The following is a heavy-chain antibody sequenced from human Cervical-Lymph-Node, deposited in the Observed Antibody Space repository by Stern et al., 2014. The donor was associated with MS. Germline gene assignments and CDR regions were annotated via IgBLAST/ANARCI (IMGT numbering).Heavy chain of an antibody. CDR1: GFSLSTSGVG. CDR2: IYWSDET. V-gene: IGHV2-5*01. Sequence: QVTLKESGPTLVKPTQTLTLTCTFSGFSLSTSGVGVGWIRQPPGKALEWLALIYWSDETRYSPSLKTRLTINKDTSKNQVVLTMTNVDAMDTGTYFCAHSTPVARGFDYWGQGTLVTVSS. D-gene: IGHD4-23*01. CDR3: AHSTPVARGFDY. J-gene: IGHJ4*02.